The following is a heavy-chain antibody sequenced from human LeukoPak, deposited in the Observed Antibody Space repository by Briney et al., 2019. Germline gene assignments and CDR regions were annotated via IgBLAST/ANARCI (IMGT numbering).Heavy chain of an antibody. CDR2: IYYSGST. CDR3: ARDYRGYSYGQTYNWFDP. J-gene: IGHJ5*02. Sequence: PSETLSLTCTVSGGSISSYYRSWIRQPPGKGLEWIGYIYYSGSTNYNPSLKSRVTISVDTSKNQFSLKLSSVTAADTAVYYCARDYRGYSYGQTYNWFDPWGQGTLVTVSS. CDR1: GGSISSYY. D-gene: IGHD5-18*01. V-gene: IGHV4-59*01.